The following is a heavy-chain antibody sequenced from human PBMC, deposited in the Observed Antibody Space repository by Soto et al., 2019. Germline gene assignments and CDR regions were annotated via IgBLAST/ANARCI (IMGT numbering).Heavy chain of an antibody. Sequence: GGSVRLSCAASGFTFSSYAMHWVRQAPGKGLEWVAVISYDGSNKYYADSVKGRFTISRDNAESSLYLQMDSLRVEDTALYYCARDVSPGTRDLYLDAFDIWGQGTMVTVSS. CDR2: ISYDGSNK. J-gene: IGHJ3*02. D-gene: IGHD3-16*01. CDR1: GFTFSSYA. V-gene: IGHV3-30-3*01. CDR3: ARDVSPGTRDLYLDAFDI.